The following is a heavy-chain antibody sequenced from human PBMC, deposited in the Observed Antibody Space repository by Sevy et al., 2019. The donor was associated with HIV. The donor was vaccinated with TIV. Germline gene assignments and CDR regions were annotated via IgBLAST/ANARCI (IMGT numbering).Heavy chain of an antibody. V-gene: IGHV3-30*03. D-gene: IGHD3-10*01. CDR3: XXXXXDSGVPVGLDI. J-gene: IGHJ3*02. CDR2: TSYDGSNK. CDR1: GFTFSSYG. Sequence: GGSLRLSCAASGFTFSSYGMHWVRQAPGKGLEGVAATSYDGSNKYYADSVKGRFTISRDNSKNTLYLQMNSLRAEDXAVFYWXXXXXDSGVPVGLDIWGQGTMVTVSS.